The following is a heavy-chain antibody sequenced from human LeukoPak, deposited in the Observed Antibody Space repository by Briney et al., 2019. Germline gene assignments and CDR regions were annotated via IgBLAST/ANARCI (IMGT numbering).Heavy chain of an antibody. V-gene: IGHV1-46*03. CDR2: LNPSGGST. J-gene: IGHJ6*03. Sequence: ASVKGSCKASGYTFTSYYIHWVRQARGQGLEWMGILNPSGGSTSYAQEFQGRVTMTRDTSTSTVYMELSSLRSVDTAVYYCTRATIFGVVVHYYYMDVWGKGTTVTVSS. D-gene: IGHD3-3*01. CDR1: GYTFTSYY. CDR3: TRATIFGVVVHYYYMDV.